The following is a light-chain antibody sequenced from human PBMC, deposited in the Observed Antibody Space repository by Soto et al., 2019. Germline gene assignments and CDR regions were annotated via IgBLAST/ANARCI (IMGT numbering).Light chain of an antibody. V-gene: IGKV3-20*01. CDR2: GAS. CDR3: QQYGSSLPWT. Sequence: EIVLTQSPGTLSLSPGERATLSCRASQSVSSRYLAWYQQKPGQAPRLLIYGASSRATGIPGRFSGSGSGTDFTLTISRLQPEDFAVYYCQQYGSSLPWTFGQGTKVEIK. CDR1: QSVSSRY. J-gene: IGKJ1*01.